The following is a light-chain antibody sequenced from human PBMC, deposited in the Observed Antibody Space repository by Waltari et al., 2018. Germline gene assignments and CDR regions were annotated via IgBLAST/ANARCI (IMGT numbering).Light chain of an antibody. CDR2: AAS. CDR3: QQANTVPYT. J-gene: IGKJ2*01. CDR1: QGISSW. Sequence: IQMTQSPSSVSASVGDRVTITCRASQGISSWLAWYQQKPGKAPKPLIYAASSLESGVPSRLSGSGSGTEFTLTISRLQPEDIATYSCQQANTVPYTFGQGTRLEIK. V-gene: IGKV1-12*01.